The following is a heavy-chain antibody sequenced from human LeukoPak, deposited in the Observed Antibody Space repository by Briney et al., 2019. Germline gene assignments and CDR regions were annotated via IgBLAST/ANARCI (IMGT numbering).Heavy chain of an antibody. D-gene: IGHD4-17*01. CDR2: ISPNSGGR. V-gene: IGHV1-2*02. CDR3: ARGTTVTTPFDY. J-gene: IGHJ4*02. CDR1: GYTFTGYY. Sequence: ASVKVSSKASGYTFTGYYMHWVRQAPGQGLEWMGWISPNSGGRNYAQKFQGRVNMTRDTSVSTAYMELSNLRSDDTAVYYCARGTTVTTPFDYWGQGTLVTVSS.